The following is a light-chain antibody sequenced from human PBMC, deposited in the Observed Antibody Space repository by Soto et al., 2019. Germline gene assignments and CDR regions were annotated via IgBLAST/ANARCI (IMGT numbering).Light chain of an antibody. Sequence: QSVLTQSPSASGTPGQRVTISCSGSFSNIGSNTVNWYEQLPGTAPKLLISSNTQRPSGVHDRISGTKSGTSASLAIRGLQSDDEADYYCAAWDDSLNGLVFGGGTKLTVL. V-gene: IGLV1-44*01. CDR2: SNT. J-gene: IGLJ2*01. CDR3: AAWDDSLNGLV. CDR1: FSNIGSNT.